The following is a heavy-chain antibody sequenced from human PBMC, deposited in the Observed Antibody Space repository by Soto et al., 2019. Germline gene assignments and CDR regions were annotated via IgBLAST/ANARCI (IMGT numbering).Heavy chain of an antibody. D-gene: IGHD1-26*01. CDR3: AKDGYSGSYTPDNLGENDFDY. J-gene: IGHJ4*02. CDR2: ISYDGSNK. V-gene: IGHV3-30*18. Sequence: QVQLVESGGGVVQPGRSLRLSCAASGFTFSSYGMHWVRQAPGKGLEWVAVISYDGSNKYYADSVKGRFTISRDNSKNTLYLQMNSLRAEDTAVYDCAKDGYSGSYTPDNLGENDFDYWGQGTLVTVSS. CDR1: GFTFSSYG.